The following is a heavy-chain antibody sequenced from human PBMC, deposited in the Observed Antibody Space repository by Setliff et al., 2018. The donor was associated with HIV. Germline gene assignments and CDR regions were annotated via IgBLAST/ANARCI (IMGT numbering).Heavy chain of an antibody. CDR3: ASSFVTTVTNQDY. V-gene: IGHV4-34*01. D-gene: IGHD4-17*01. CDR2: LSPSGTT. J-gene: IGHJ4*02. CDR1: GGSFSNYY. Sequence: PSETLSLTCTIYGGSFSNYYTNWIRQPPGKGLEWIGELSPSGTTRSNPSLQSRVTISLDTSNNQFSLTLTSVTAADTAMYYCASSFVTTVTNQDYWGQGTPVTVSS.